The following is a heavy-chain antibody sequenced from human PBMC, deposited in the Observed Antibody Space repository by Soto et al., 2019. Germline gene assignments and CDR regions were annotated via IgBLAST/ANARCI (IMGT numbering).Heavy chain of an antibody. CDR1: GYTFTSYG. CDR2: ISAYNGNT. CDR3: ASNYYEVWSGSDYYYYYMDV. Sequence: ASVKVSCKASGYTFTSYGISWVRQAPGQGLEWMGWISAYNGNTNYAQKLQGRVTMTTDTSTSTAYMELRSLRSDDTAVYYCASNYYEVWSGSDYYYYYMDVWGKGTTVTVS. J-gene: IGHJ6*03. D-gene: IGHD3-3*01. V-gene: IGHV1-18*01.